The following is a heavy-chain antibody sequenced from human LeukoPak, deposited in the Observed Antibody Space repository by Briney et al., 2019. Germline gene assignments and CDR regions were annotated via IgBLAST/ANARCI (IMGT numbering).Heavy chain of an antibody. V-gene: IGHV4-4*02. CDR1: GGSISSNNW. CDR3: AKNGPYREDYGMDV. J-gene: IGHJ6*02. CDR2: IYHSGST. D-gene: IGHD3-16*02. Sequence: SETLSLTCAVSGGSISSNNWWSWVRQPPGKGLEWIGEIYHSGSTNYNPSLKSRVTISIDKSKNQFSLKVSSVTAADTAVYYCAKNGPYREDYGMDVWGQGTTVTVSS.